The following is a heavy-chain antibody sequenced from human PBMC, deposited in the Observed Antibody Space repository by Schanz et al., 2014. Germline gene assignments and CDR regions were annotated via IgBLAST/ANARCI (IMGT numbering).Heavy chain of an antibody. CDR3: AKQIHYDILTVTRN. Sequence: QVQLVESGGGVVQFGRSLRLSCAASGFNFGSHGMHWVRQAPGKGLEWVAVISYDGSFKNYADSVRGRITISRDNSKNTLYLQMNSLRAEDTAVYYCAKQIHYDILTVTRNWGQGTLVTVAS. J-gene: IGHJ4*02. V-gene: IGHV3-33*06. D-gene: IGHD3-9*01. CDR2: ISYDGSFK. CDR1: GFNFGSHG.